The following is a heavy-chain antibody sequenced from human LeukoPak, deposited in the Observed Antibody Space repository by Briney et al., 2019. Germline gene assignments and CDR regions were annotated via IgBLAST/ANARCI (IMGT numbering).Heavy chain of an antibody. V-gene: IGHV3-74*01. CDR3: ASDAEYSSGWSRYGWFDP. CDR2: INSDGSST. Sequence: GGSLRLSCAASGFTFSSYWMHWVRQAPGEGLVWVSRINSDGSSTSYADSVKGRFTISRDNAKNTLYLQMNSLRAEDTAVYYCASDAEYSSGWSRYGWFDPWGQGTLVTVSS. J-gene: IGHJ5*02. CDR1: GFTFSSYW. D-gene: IGHD6-19*01.